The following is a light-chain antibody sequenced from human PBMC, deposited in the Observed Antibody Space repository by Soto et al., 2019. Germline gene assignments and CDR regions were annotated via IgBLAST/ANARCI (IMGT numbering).Light chain of an antibody. V-gene: IGKV1-5*01. Sequence: EIQMTQAPSTLSASVGDRVTITCRASHNINNWLVWYQQKPGKAPKVLIYDISTLGRGVPSRFSGSGSGTEFTLTISGLQPDDFATYYCQQYNANFGGGTKVDIK. J-gene: IGKJ4*01. CDR1: HNINNW. CDR2: DIS. CDR3: QQYNAN.